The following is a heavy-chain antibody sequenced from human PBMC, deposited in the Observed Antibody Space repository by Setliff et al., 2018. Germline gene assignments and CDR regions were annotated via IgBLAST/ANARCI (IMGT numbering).Heavy chain of an antibody. J-gene: IGHJ4*02. Sequence: ASVKVSCKASGGTFSSYAISWVRQAPGQGLEWMGIIDPSADYTNYAQKFQGRVTMTKDTSTTTVYMELSSLRSEDSAVYYCARGAHYGDYIDDYWGQGTLVTVSS. V-gene: IGHV1-46*01. CDR1: GGTFSSYA. CDR2: IDPSADYT. CDR3: ARGAHYGDYIDDY. D-gene: IGHD4-17*01.